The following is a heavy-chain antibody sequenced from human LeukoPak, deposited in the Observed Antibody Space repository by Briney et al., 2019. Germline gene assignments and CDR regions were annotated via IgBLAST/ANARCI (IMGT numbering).Heavy chain of an antibody. J-gene: IGHJ4*02. CDR3: NHYDTSGYYSY. D-gene: IGHD3-22*01. CDR2: IYHSGTT. V-gene: IGHV4-38-2*01. CDR1: GFTFSSYA. Sequence: PGGSLRLSCAASGFTFSSYAMHWVRQPPGKGLEWIGTIYHSGTTFYNPSLKSRLTISVDTSKNQFSLKLGSVTAADTAVYYCNHYDTSGYYSYWGQGTLVTVSS.